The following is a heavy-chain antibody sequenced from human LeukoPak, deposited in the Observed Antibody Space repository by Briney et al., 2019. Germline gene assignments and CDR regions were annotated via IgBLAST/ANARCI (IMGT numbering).Heavy chain of an antibody. CDR1: GYSISSGYY. V-gene: IGHV4-38-2*01. Sequence: PSETLSLSCAVSGYSISSGYYWGWIRQPPGKGLGWIGSIYHSGGTYYNPSLQSRVTISVDTSTNQFSLKLSSVTAADTAVYYCARQTVTMIVVVMDFDYWGQGTLVTVSS. CDR2: IYHSGGT. D-gene: IGHD3-22*01. CDR3: ARQTVTMIVVVMDFDY. J-gene: IGHJ4*02.